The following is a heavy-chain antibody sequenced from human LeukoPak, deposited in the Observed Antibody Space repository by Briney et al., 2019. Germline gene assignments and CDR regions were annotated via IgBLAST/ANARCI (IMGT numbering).Heavy chain of an antibody. Sequence: ASVKVSCKASGYTFTGYYMHWVRQAPGQGLEWMGWINPNSGGTNYAQKFQGRVTMTRDTSISTAYMELSRLRSDDTAVCYCAREEMATIPFDYWGQGTLVTVSS. J-gene: IGHJ4*02. CDR2: INPNSGGT. CDR3: AREEMATIPFDY. V-gene: IGHV1-2*02. CDR1: GYTFTGYY. D-gene: IGHD5-24*01.